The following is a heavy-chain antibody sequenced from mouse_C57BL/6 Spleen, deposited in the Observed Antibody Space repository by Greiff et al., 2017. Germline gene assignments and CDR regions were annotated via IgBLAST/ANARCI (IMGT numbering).Heavy chain of an antibody. CDR1: GFNIKDDY. Sequence: EVQLQQSGAELVRPGASVKLSCTASGFNIKDDYMHWVNQRPEQGLEWIGWIDPENGDTEYASKFQGKATITADTSSNTAYLQLSSLTSEDTAVYYCTDYYYGSRRAWFAYWGQGTLVTVSA. CDR3: TDYYYGSRRAWFAY. V-gene: IGHV14-4*01. CDR2: IDPENGDT. D-gene: IGHD1-1*01. J-gene: IGHJ3*01.